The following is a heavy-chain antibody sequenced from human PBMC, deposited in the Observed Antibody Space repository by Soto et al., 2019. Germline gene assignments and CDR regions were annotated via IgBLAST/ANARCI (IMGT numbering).Heavy chain of an antibody. CDR3: ARDGVDTATGYYYGMDV. J-gene: IGHJ6*02. CDR1: GYTFTSYG. V-gene: IGHV1-18*01. D-gene: IGHD5-18*01. CDR2: IGAYNGNT. Sequence: QVQLVQSGAEVKKPGASVKVSCKASGYTFTSYGISWVRQAPGQGLEWMGWIGAYNGNTNYAQKLQGRVTMTTDTSTRTAYMELRSLRSDDTAVYYCARDGVDTATGYYYGMDVWGQGTTVTVSS.